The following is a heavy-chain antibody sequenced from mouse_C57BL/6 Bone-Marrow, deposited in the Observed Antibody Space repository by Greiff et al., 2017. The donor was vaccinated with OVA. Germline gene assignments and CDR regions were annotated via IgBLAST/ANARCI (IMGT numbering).Heavy chain of an antibody. Sequence: QVQLKQSGAELVKPGASVKMSCKASGYTFTSYWITWVKQRPGQGLEWIGDIYPGSGSTNYNEKFKSKATLTVDTSSSTAYMQLSSLTSEDSAVYYCARGRYYGNYPAWFAYWGQGTLVTVSA. D-gene: IGHD2-1*01. V-gene: IGHV1-55*01. CDR1: GYTFTSYW. J-gene: IGHJ3*01. CDR2: IYPGSGST. CDR3: ARGRYYGNYPAWFAY.